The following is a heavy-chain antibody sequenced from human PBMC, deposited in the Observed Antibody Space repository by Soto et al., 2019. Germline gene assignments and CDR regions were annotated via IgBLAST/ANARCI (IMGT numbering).Heavy chain of an antibody. CDR1: GCSISRNNNY. CDR3: ARHLYYDISPGYLRPYHYYGMDV. J-gene: IGHJ6*02. V-gene: IGHV4-39*01. Sequence: SETLSLTCSFSGCSISRNNNYSGRIRKHPWKGLEWIGSLYYTDYTDSNPSLRSRVTISVDTSKNQFSLKLTSVTAADTAVYYCARHLYYDISPGYLRPYHYYGMDVWCQGTTVTVSS. CDR2: LYYTDYT. D-gene: IGHD3-9*01.